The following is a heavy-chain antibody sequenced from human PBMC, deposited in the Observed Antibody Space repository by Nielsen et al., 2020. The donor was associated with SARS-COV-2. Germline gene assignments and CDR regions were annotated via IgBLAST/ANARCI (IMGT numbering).Heavy chain of an antibody. CDR3: AVRSGSGEGAFDI. Sequence: GESLKISCQGSGYSFPSYWIGWVRQMPGKGLEWMGIIYPADSDTRYSPSFQGQVTISADKSINTAYLQWSSLKASDTAMYYCAVRSGSGEGAFDIWGQGTMVTVSS. J-gene: IGHJ3*02. CDR2: IYPADSDT. V-gene: IGHV5-51*01. D-gene: IGHD3-10*01. CDR1: GYSFPSYW.